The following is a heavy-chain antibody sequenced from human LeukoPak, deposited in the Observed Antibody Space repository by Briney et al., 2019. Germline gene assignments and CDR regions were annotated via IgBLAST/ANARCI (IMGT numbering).Heavy chain of an antibody. CDR3: ARAGLSNFRYYYHVDV. CDR2: INPSGGST. CDR1: GYTFTSHY. J-gene: IGHJ6*03. Sequence: GASVKVSCKASGYTFTSHYIYWVRQAPGQGLEWMGVINPSGGSTNYAQKFQGRVSTTRDTSTSTVYMELSSLRSEDTAVYYCARAGLSNFRYYYHVDVWGKGTTVTVSS. V-gene: IGHV1-46*01. D-gene: IGHD4-11*01.